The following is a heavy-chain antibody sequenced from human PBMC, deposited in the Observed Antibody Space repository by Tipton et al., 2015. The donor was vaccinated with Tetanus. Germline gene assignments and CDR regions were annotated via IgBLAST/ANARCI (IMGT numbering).Heavy chain of an antibody. CDR2: IHPSGST. CDR3: ARGVDGAKAGTD. V-gene: IGHV4-34*01. CDR1: GGSFSGYY. Sequence: TLSLTCAVYGGSFSGYYCSWIRQSPGRGLEWIGEIHPSGSTYYNPSFTSRITLSQDTSKNQFSLKLNSVTAADTAVYYCARGVDGAKAGTDWGEGGLVTASS. D-gene: IGHD5-18*01. J-gene: IGHJ4*02.